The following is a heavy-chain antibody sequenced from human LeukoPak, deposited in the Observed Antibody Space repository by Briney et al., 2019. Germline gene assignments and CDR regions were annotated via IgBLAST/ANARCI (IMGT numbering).Heavy chain of an antibody. CDR3: ANYLRQLPFDY. V-gene: IGHV3-23*01. CDR2: VTSGGST. CDR1: GFTFTSYV. Sequence: GGSLRLYCAASGFTFTSYVMTWVRQAPEKGLEWVSAVTSGGSTFYADSVKGRFTISRDNSKNTLYLQMNSLRAEDTAVYYCANYLRQLPFDYWGQGTLVTVSS. J-gene: IGHJ4*02. D-gene: IGHD2-2*01.